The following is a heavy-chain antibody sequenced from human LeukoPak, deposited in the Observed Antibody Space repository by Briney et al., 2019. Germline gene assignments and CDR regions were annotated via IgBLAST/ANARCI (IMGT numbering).Heavy chain of an antibody. Sequence: GGSLRLSCAPSGFTLSTYSMNWVREAPGKVLEWISSISSSSSYIYYADSVKGRFTISRDSAKNSVYLQMNSLRAEDTAVYYCVRDSDWSCSGSTCYSFFDYWGQGTLVTVSP. CDR2: ISSSSSYI. J-gene: IGHJ4*02. CDR1: GFTLSTYS. V-gene: IGHV3-21*01. CDR3: VRDSDWSCSGSTCYSFFDY. D-gene: IGHD2-15*01.